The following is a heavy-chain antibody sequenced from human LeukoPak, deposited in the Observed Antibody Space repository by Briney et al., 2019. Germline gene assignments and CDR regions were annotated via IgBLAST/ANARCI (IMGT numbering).Heavy chain of an antibody. D-gene: IGHD5-18*01. V-gene: IGHV3-23*01. J-gene: IGHJ4*02. CDR2: ISGRGGNT. CDR1: GFTFSGYA. Sequence: GGSLRLACAASGFTFSGYAMSWVRQAPGKGLQWVSAISGRGGNTDYAESVKGRFTISRDNSKDTLYLQLNSLRVEDTAVYYCVKNNLIGYKFGYDDYWGQGTPVTVSS. CDR3: VKNNLIGYKFGYDDY.